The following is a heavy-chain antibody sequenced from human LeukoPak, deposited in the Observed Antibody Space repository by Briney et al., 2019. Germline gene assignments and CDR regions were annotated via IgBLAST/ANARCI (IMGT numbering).Heavy chain of an antibody. CDR1: GYTFTGYY. CDR3: ARVSSSWYYFDY. V-gene: IGHV1-2*06. D-gene: IGHD6-13*01. J-gene: IGHJ4*02. Sequence: GASVKVSCKASGYTFTGYYMHWVRQAPGQGLEWMGRINPNSGCTNYAQKFQGRVTMTRDTSISTAYMELSRLRSDDTAVYYCARVSSSWYYFDYWGQGTLVTVSS. CDR2: INPNSGCT.